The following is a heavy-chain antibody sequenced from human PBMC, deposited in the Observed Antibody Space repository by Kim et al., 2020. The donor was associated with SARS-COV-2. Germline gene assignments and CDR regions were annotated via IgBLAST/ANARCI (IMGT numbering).Heavy chain of an antibody. Sequence: SETLSLTCTVSGGSLSSSSYYWGWLRQPPGMELEWIGTTYYSGNTYYNPSLKSRVTITVYTSKNQFSQKRGSVTDADAAVYYCAKHQRYSSGWSVAFYY. J-gene: IGHJ6*01. CDR1: GGSLSSSSYY. CDR3: AKHQRYSSGWSVAFYY. D-gene: IGHD6-19*01. V-gene: IGHV4-39*01. CDR2: TYYSGNT.